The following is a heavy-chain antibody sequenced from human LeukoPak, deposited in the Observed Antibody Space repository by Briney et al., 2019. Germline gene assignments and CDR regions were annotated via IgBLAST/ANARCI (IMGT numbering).Heavy chain of an antibody. V-gene: IGHV4-4*02. CDR2: ISLSGLT. Sequence: SGTLSLTCGVSGGPISSTNWWSWVRQPPGQGLEWIGEISLSGLTNYNPSLKSRVTMSLDKSKNHLSLNLTSVTAADTAVYYCSRESGAFSPFGYWGQGTLVTVSS. CDR1: GGPISSTNW. D-gene: IGHD1-26*01. J-gene: IGHJ4*02. CDR3: SRESGAFSPFGY.